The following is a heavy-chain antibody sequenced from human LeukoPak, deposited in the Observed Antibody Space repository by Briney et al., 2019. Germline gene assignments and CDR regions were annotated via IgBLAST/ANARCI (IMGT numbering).Heavy chain of an antibody. CDR1: GASISSGDYY. CDR2: IYYSGST. CDR3: ARGRGVPYYYDSSGYYPADY. V-gene: IGHV4-30-4*01. Sequence: SQTLSLTCTVSGASISSGDYYWSWIRQPPGRGLECIGHIYYSGSTYYNPSLKSRVTISVDTSKNQFSLKLSSVTAADTAVYYCARGRGVPYYYDSSGYYPADYWGQGTLVTVSS. J-gene: IGHJ4*02. D-gene: IGHD3-22*01.